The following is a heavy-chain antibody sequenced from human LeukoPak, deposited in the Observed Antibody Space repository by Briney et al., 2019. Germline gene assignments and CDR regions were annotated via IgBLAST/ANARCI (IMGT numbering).Heavy chain of an antibody. D-gene: IGHD3-10*02. V-gene: IGHV3-30*18. J-gene: IGHJ4*02. CDR1: GFTFSSYG. CDR2: ISYDGSNK. Sequence: GGSLRLSCAVSGFTFSSYGMHWVRQAPGKGLEWVAVISYDGSNKYYADSVKGRFTISRDKSKNTLYLQMNSLRAEDTAVYYCAKDCSWGLDYWGQGTLVTVSS. CDR3: AKDCSWGLDY.